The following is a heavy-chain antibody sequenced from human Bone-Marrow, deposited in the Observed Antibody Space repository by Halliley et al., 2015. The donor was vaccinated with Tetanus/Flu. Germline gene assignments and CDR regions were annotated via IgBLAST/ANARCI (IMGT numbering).Heavy chain of an antibody. D-gene: IGHD3-16*01. CDR3: ARGVPYASGLDY. CDR2: IYPGDSDP. V-gene: IGHV5-51*01. J-gene: IGHJ4*02. Sequence: WMGTIYPGDSDPTYSPSFQGRVTISADKSTSTAYLQWSSLKASDPAVYYCARGVPYASGLDYWGQGTLIAISS.